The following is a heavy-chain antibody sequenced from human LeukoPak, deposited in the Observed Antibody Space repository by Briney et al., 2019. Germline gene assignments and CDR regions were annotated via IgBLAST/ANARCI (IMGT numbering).Heavy chain of an antibody. CDR1: GFTFSSYS. J-gene: IGHJ5*02. D-gene: IGHD2-2*01. Sequence: GGSLRLSCAASGFTFSSYSMNWVRQAPGKGLEWVSYISSSSSTIYYADSVKGRSTISRDNAKNSLYLQMNSLRAEDTAVYYCSLSRGIVVVPAAGNWFDPWGQGTLVTVSS. CDR2: ISSSSSTI. CDR3: SLSRGIVVVPAAGNWFDP. V-gene: IGHV3-48*01.